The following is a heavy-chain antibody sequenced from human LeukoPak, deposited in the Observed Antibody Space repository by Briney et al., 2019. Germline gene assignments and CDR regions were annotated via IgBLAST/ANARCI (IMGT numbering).Heavy chain of an antibody. CDR2: IKSKTDGGTT. CDR3: AKDRRRYSYGSLFDY. Sequence: GGSLRLSCAASGFTFSNAWMSWVRQAPGKGLEWVGRIKSKTDGGTTDYAAPVKGRFTISRDDSKNTLYLQMNSLKTEDTAVYYCAKDRRRYSYGSLFDYWGQGTLVTVSS. CDR1: GFTFSNAW. D-gene: IGHD5-18*01. J-gene: IGHJ4*02. V-gene: IGHV3-15*01.